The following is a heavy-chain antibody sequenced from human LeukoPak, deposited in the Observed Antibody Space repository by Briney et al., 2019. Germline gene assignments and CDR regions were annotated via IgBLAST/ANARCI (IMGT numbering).Heavy chain of an antibody. D-gene: IGHD6-19*01. CDR1: GGSISSYY. CDR3: ARVQVAGTVYYYYYMDV. CDR2: IYYSGST. Sequence: TSSETLSLTCTVSGGSISSYYWSWIRQPPGKGLEWIGYIYYSGSTNYNPSLKSRVTISVDTSKNQFSLKLSPVTAADTAVYYCARVQVAGTVYYYYYMDVWGKGTTVTVSS. V-gene: IGHV4-59*01. J-gene: IGHJ6*03.